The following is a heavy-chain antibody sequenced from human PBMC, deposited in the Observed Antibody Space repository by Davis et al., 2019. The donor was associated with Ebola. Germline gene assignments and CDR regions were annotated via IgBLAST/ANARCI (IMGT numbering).Heavy chain of an antibody. V-gene: IGHV4-4*02. CDR3: ATDLWFGGGYLDV. J-gene: IGHJ6*03. D-gene: IGHD3-10*01. CDR2: IYHTEST. Sequence: SETLSLTCAVFGTSISSANWWTWVRQSPGKGLEWIGEIYHTESTNYSPSLKSRLSISLDKSNNSYSMRLTSVTAADAAIYYCATDLWFGGGYLDVWGKGITVTVSS. CDR1: GTSISSANW.